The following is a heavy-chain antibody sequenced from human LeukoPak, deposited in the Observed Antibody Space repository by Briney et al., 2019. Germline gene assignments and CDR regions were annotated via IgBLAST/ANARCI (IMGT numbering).Heavy chain of an antibody. V-gene: IGHV4-4*07. CDR2: IYSSGST. CDR1: GGSVSSYY. D-gene: IGHD6-13*01. CDR3: AREVAAAGIDY. Sequence: SETLSLTCTVSGGSVSSYYWSWIRQPAGKGLEWIGRIYSSGSTTYNPSLKSRVTMSVDTTKSQFSLKLSSVTAADTAVFYCAREVAAAGIDYWGQGTLVTVSS. J-gene: IGHJ4*02.